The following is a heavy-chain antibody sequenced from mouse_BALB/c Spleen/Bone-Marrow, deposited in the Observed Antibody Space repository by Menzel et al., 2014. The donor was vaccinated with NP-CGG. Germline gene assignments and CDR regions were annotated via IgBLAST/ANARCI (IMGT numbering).Heavy chain of an antibody. Sequence: VKLVESGAELVKPGASVKLSCKASGYTFTSYYMYWVKQRPGQGLEWIGEINPSNGGTNFNEKFKSKATLTVDKSSNTAYVRLSSLTSEDSAVYHCTRSNYGYWFFDVWGAGTTVTVSS. CDR2: INPSNGGT. J-gene: IGHJ1*01. V-gene: IGHV1S81*02. CDR1: GYTFTSYY. D-gene: IGHD1-1*01. CDR3: TRSNYGYWFFDV.